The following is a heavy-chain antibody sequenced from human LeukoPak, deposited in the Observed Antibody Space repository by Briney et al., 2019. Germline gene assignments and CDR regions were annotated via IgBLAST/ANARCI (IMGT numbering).Heavy chain of an antibody. V-gene: IGHV1-8*01. CDR1: GYTFTSYD. CDR2: MNPNSGNT. J-gene: IGHJ5*02. CDR3: ARAGGYCSSTSCSYFDP. D-gene: IGHD2-2*01. Sequence: ASVKVSCKASGYTFTSYDINWVRQATGQGLAWMGWMNPNSGNTGYAQKFQGRVTMSRNTSISTAYMELSSLRSVDTAVYYCARAGGYCSSTSCSYFDPSGQGTLVTVSS.